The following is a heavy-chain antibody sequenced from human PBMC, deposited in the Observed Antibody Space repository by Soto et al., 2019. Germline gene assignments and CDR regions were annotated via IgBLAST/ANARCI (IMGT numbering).Heavy chain of an antibody. CDR3: AHRGVDSSSGWFDP. Sequence: QITLKESGPTLVKPTQTLTLTCTFSGFSLSTSGVGVGWIRQPPGKALEWLALIYWDDDKRYSPSLKSRLTITKDTSKNQVVLTMTNMDPVDTATYFCAHRGVDSSSGWFDPWGQGTLVTVSS. D-gene: IGHD6-13*01. J-gene: IGHJ5*02. V-gene: IGHV2-5*02. CDR2: IYWDDDK. CDR1: GFSLSTSGVG.